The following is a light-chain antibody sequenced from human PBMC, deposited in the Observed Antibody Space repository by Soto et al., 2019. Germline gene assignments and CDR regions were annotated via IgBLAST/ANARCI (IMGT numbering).Light chain of an antibody. CDR1: TGAVTSGNY. CDR2: STS. J-gene: IGLJ2*01. CDR3: MIHYGDAQA. V-gene: IGLV7-43*01. Sequence: QAVVTQEPSLTVSPGGTVTLTCDSSTGAVTSGNYANWLQQKPGQAPRALIHSTSNKHSWTPARFSGSLVGGKAALTLSGVQPEDEADYSCMIHYGDAQAFGGGTNSPS.